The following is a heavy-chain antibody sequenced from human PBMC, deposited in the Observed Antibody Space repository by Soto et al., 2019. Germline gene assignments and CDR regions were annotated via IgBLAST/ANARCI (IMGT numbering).Heavy chain of an antibody. V-gene: IGHV3-23*01. CDR3: PKAQGGSYFDY. Sequence: GGSLRLSCAASGFTFSSNAMSWVRQAPGKGLEWVSGISSSGGSTYYADSVKGRFTISRDNSKNMLYLQMNNLRAEDTAVYYCPKAQGGSYFDYWGQGTLVTVSS. J-gene: IGHJ4*02. CDR1: GFTFSSNA. CDR2: ISSSGGST. D-gene: IGHD2-15*01.